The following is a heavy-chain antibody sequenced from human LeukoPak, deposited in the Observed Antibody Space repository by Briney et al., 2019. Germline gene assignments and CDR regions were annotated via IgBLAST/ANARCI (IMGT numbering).Heavy chain of an antibody. CDR2: ISDDGSRQ. Sequence: PGGSLRLSCAATGFTFSNYAIHWGRHAPGKGLEWVAFISDDGSRQHYADSVKGRFTISRDNSKNTLNLQMNSLRAEDTAVYYCVKDRTGTYTLDYWGQGTLVTVSS. D-gene: IGHD3-10*01. CDR3: VKDRTGTYTLDY. V-gene: IGHV3-30-3*01. CDR1: GFTFSNYA. J-gene: IGHJ4*02.